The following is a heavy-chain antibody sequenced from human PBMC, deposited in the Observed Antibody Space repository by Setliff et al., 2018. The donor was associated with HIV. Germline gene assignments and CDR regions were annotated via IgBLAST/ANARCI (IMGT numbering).Heavy chain of an antibody. CDR3: ARVYYFDSSGYYQRGDVFDI. D-gene: IGHD3-22*01. Sequence: PSETLSLTCTVFGGSMNNYYWNWIRQSPGKGLEWIGYIYDSGSPKYNPSLKSRVTISIDTSKSQISLKLTSVTAADTAMYHCARVYYFDSSGYYQRGDVFDIWGQGTMVTVSS. CDR1: GGSMNNYY. CDR2: IYDSGSP. J-gene: IGHJ3*02. V-gene: IGHV4-59*01.